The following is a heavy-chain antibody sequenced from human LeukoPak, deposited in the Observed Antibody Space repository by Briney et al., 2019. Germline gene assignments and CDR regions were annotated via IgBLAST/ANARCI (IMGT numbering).Heavy chain of an antibody. CDR1: GFSFRSHW. V-gene: IGHV3-7*01. J-gene: IGHJ4*02. CDR2: INQVGSEK. D-gene: IGHD3-16*01. Sequence: GGSLRLSCAASGFSFRSHWMRWVRQAPGKGLECVANINQVGSEKYYVDSVKVRFTISRDNAKNSLYLQMNNLRAEDTALYDCARDGVAAGVYFDCWGQGNLVTVSS. CDR3: ARDGVAAGVYFDC.